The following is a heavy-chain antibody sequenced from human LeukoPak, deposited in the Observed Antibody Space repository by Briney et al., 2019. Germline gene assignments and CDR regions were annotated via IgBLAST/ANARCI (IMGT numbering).Heavy chain of an antibody. J-gene: IGHJ4*02. V-gene: IGHV4-59*01. CDR2: IYYRGST. CDR3: ARGGGDSYGYGYYFDN. Sequence: SETLSLTCTVSGGSISGYYWSWIRQPPGKGLEWIGYIYYRGSTNYNPSLKSGVTISVDTSKNQFSLKLSSVTAADTAVYYWARGGGDSYGYGYYFDNWGQGTLVTVSS. CDR1: GGSISGYY. D-gene: IGHD5-18*01.